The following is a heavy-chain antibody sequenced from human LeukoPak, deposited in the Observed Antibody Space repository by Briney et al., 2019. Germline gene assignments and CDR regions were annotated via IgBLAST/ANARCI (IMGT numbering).Heavy chain of an antibody. CDR1: GYTFRSYA. CDR2: ISGSGGST. D-gene: IGHD6-13*01. J-gene: IGHJ4*02. CDR3: ASTAATLHYIAAAVYHY. V-gene: IGHV3-23*01. Sequence: QTGGSLRLSCAPSGYTFRSYAMIWVRQAPGKGLEWVSAISGSGGSTYYADSVKGRFTISRDNSKNTLYLQMNSLRAEDTAVYYCASTAATLHYIAAAVYHYWRRRTLVTVSS.